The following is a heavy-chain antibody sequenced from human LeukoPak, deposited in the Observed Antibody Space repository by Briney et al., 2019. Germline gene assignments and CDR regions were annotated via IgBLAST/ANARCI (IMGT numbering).Heavy chain of an antibody. CDR1: GYTFIGYY. V-gene: IGHV1-2*06. CDR2: INPNSGGT. Sequence: ASVKVSCTASGYTFIGYYMHWVRQAPGQGLEWMGRINPNSGGTNYAQKFQGRVTMTRDTSISTAYMELSRLRSDDTAVYYCARADCSSSCPFDYWGQGTLVTVSS. CDR3: ARADCSSSCPFDY. D-gene: IGHD6-13*01. J-gene: IGHJ4*02.